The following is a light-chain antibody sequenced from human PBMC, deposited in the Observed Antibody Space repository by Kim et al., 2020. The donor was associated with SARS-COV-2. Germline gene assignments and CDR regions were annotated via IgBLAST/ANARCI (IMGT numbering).Light chain of an antibody. Sequence: IQMTQSPSSVSASVGDRVTITCRASQDISTWLAWYQQKPGKAHKLLIYAASSLQSGVPSRFSGSGSGTDFTLTISSLQPEDFATYFCQQAESLPFTFGPGTKVDIK. CDR1: QDISTW. V-gene: IGKV1D-12*01. CDR2: AAS. CDR3: QQAESLPFT. J-gene: IGKJ3*01.